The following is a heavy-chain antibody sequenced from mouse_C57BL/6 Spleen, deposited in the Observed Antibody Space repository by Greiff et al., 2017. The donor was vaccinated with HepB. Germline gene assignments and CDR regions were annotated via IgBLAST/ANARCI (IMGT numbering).Heavy chain of an antibody. J-gene: IGHJ2*01. CDR3: ARGGRGDYYGSSYFDY. CDR2: IYPGSGST. CDR1: GYTFTSYW. Sequence: QVQLQQSGAELVKPGASVKMSCKASGYTFTSYWITWVKQRPGQGLEWIGDIYPGSGSTNYNEKFKSKATLTVDTSSSTAYMQLSSLTSEDSAVYYCARGGRGDYYGSSYFDYWGQGTTLTVSS. V-gene: IGHV1-55*01. D-gene: IGHD1-1*01.